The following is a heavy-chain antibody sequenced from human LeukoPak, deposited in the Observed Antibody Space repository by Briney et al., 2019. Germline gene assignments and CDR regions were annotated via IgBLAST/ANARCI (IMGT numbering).Heavy chain of an antibody. V-gene: IGHV1-2*06. D-gene: IGHD3-22*01. CDR3: ARYDSSGYDY. CDR1: GYTFTGYY. J-gene: IGHJ4*02. CDR2: INPNSGGT. Sequence: GGSLRLSCAASGYTFTGYYMHWVRQAPGQGLGWMGRINPNSGGTNYAQKFQGRVTMTRDTSISTAYMELSRLRSDDTAVYYCARYDSSGYDYWGQGTLVTVSS.